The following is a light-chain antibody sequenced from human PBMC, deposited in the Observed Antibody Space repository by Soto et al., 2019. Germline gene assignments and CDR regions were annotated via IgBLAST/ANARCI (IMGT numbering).Light chain of an antibody. J-gene: IGLJ2*01. CDR1: SSDVGNYNL. V-gene: IGLV2-23*01. Sequence: QSALTQPASVSASPGQSITISCTGTSSDVGNYNLVSWYQHHPGKAPKLMIYEGSKRPSGVSNRFSGSKSGNTASLTISGREAEDEGDYFCCSCAGDSTHVFGGGTKLTVL. CDR2: EGS. CDR3: CSCAGDSTHV.